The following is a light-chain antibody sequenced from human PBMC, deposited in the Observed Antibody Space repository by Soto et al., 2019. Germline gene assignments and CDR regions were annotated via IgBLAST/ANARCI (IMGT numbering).Light chain of an antibody. CDR3: QQYNSYSLYS. CDR2: DAS. J-gene: IGKJ2*03. V-gene: IGKV1-5*01. CDR1: QRISSW. Sequence: DIQMTQSPYTLSASVGDRVTITCRASQRISSWVAWYQQKPGKAPKLLIYDASSLESGVPSRFSVSGSGTESTLTIISLQPDDFATYSCQQYNSYSLYSFGQGTKLEIK.